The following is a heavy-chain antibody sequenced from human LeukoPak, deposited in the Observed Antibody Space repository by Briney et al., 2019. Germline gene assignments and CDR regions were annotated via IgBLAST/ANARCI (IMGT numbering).Heavy chain of an antibody. Sequence: QPGRSLRLSCAASGFTFSSYGMHWVRQAPGKGLEWVAIIWHDGSNKYYADSVKGRFTISRDNAKNSLYLQMNSLRADDTAVYYCARGRFYDYWGQGTLVTVSS. J-gene: IGHJ4*02. CDR2: IWHDGSNK. D-gene: IGHD2/OR15-2a*01. CDR1: GFTFSSYG. V-gene: IGHV3-33*01. CDR3: ARGRFYDY.